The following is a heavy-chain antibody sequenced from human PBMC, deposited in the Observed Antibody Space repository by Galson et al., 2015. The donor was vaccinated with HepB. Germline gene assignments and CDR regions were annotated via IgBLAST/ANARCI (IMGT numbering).Heavy chain of an antibody. CDR1: GYTLTELS. V-gene: IGHV1-24*01. Sequence: SVKVSCKVSGYTLTELSMHWVRQAPGKGLEWMGGFDPEDGETIYAQKFQGRVTMTEDTSTDTAYMELSSLRSEDTAVYYCAILYYDSSGYSFDYWGQGTLVTVSS. J-gene: IGHJ4*02. CDR2: FDPEDGET. D-gene: IGHD3-22*01. CDR3: AILYYDSSGYSFDY.